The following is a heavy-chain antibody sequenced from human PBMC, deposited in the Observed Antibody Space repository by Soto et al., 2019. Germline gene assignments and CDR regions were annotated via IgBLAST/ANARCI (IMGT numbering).Heavy chain of an antibody. CDR3: CREGGISGNDY. Sequence: EVQLVESGGGLVKPGGSLRLSCAASGFTFSSYSMNWVRQAPGKGLEWVSSISSSSSYIYYADSVKGRFTISRDNAKNSLYLQMNSLRAKDTAVYYCCREGGISGNDYWGQGTLVTVSS. CDR2: ISSSSSYI. V-gene: IGHV3-21*01. D-gene: IGHD3-3*02. CDR1: GFTFSSYS. J-gene: IGHJ4*02.